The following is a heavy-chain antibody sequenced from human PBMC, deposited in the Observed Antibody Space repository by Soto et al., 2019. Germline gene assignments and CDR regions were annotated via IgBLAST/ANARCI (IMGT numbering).Heavy chain of an antibody. D-gene: IGHD4-17*01. CDR2: IYYSGST. CDR3: ARGLVVPFDYGDSSFVSYYYYMDV. CDR1: GGSISSGGYY. Sequence: QVQLQESGPGLVKPSQTLSLTCTVSGGSISSGGYYWSWIRQHPGKGLEWIGYIYYSGSTYYNPSLKSRVTISVDTSKNQFSLKLSSVTAADTAVYYCARGLVVPFDYGDSSFVSYYYYMDVWGKGTTVTVSS. J-gene: IGHJ6*03. V-gene: IGHV4-31*03.